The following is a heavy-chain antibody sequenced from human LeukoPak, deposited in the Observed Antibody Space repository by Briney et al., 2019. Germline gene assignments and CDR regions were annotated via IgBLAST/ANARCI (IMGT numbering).Heavy chain of an antibody. V-gene: IGHV3-30*04. D-gene: IGHD1-26*01. Sequence: GGSLGLSCVVSGFTFSNYAMHWVRQAPGQAPGKGLEWVAVMSYDGSHEYYADSVKGRFTISRDNPKSTLYLQMNSLRPEDTAVYYCARAFGGSYSSTVDYWGQGTLVTVSS. CDR1: GFTFSNYA. CDR3: ARAFGGSYSSTVDY. J-gene: IGHJ4*02. CDR2: MSYDGSHE.